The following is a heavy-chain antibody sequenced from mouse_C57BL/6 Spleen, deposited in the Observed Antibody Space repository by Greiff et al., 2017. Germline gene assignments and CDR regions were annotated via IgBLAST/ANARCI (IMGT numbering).Heavy chain of an antibody. CDR2: IYPGDGDT. V-gene: IGHV1-82*01. CDR3: AREDYYGSSYRYFDV. D-gene: IGHD1-1*01. CDR1: GYAFSSSW. J-gene: IGHJ1*03. Sequence: QVQLKESGPELVKPGASVKISCKASGYAFSSSWMNWVKQRPGKGLEWIGRIYPGDGDTNYNGKFKGKATLTADKSSSTAYMPLSSLTSADSAVYICAREDYYGSSYRYFDVWGTGTTVTVSS.